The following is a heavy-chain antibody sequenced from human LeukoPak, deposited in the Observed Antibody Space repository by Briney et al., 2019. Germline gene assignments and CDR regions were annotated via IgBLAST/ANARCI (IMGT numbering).Heavy chain of an antibody. CDR3: ARVIQLPNEYFQH. CDR2: ISSSSSYI. D-gene: IGHD2-2*01. Sequence: GGSLRLSCAASGFTFSSYSMNWVRQAPGKGLEWVSSISSSSSYIYYADSVKGRFTISRDNAKNSLYLQMNSLRAEDTAVYYCARVIQLPNEYFQHWGQGTLVTVSS. V-gene: IGHV3-21*04. J-gene: IGHJ1*01. CDR1: GFTFSSYS.